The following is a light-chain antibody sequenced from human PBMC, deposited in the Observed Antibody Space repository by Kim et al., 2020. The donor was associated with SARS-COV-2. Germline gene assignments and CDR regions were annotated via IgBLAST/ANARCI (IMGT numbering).Light chain of an antibody. CDR2: DAS. CDR1: QTISTW. Sequence: GDRVTITCRASQTISTWLAWYQQKPGKPPNALISDASSLESGVPSRFSGSGSGTEFTLTISSLQPDDFATYYCQEYNSDFTFGPGTKVA. J-gene: IGKJ3*01. V-gene: IGKV1-5*01. CDR3: QEYNSDFT.